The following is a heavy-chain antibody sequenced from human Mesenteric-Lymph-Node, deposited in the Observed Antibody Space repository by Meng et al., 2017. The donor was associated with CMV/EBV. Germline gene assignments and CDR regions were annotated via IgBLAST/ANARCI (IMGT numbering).Heavy chain of an antibody. CDR2: ISYDGSSE. CDR3: ARDFGYYFDS. CDR1: GFTFSRSA. Sequence: GGSLRLSCAASGFTFSRSAMYWVRQAPGKGLEWVAFISYDGSSEYYADSVRGRFTVSRDSSKNTLYLQMNSLRAADTAMYYCARDFGYYFDSWGQGTLVTVSS. D-gene: IGHD3-16*01. J-gene: IGHJ4*02. V-gene: IGHV3-30-3*01.